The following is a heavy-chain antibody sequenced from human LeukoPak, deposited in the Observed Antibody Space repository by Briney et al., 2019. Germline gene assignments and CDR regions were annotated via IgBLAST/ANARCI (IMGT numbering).Heavy chain of an antibody. V-gene: IGHV3-21*01. J-gene: IGHJ4*02. CDR2: ISSGTSYI. Sequence: GGSLRLSCAASAFTFSTYSMNWVRQAPGKGLEWVSSISSGTSYIYYAESVRGRFTISRDNTKNSLHLQMNSLRDEDTAVYYCARGRGGDFDYWGQGTLVTVSS. D-gene: IGHD3-10*01. CDR3: ARGRGGDFDY. CDR1: AFTFSTYS.